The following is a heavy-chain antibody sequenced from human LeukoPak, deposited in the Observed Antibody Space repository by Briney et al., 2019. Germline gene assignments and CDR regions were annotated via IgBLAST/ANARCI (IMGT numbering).Heavy chain of an antibody. V-gene: IGHV3-23*01. D-gene: IGHD6-19*01. Sequence: GGSLRLSCAASGFTFSSYAMSWVRQAPGKGLEWVSAISGSGGSTYYADSVNGRFTISRDNAKNALYLQMNSLRAEDTAVYYCAREAAGYSSGWLDYWGQGTLVTVSS. CDR1: GFTFSSYA. CDR3: AREAAGYSSGWLDY. J-gene: IGHJ4*02. CDR2: ISGSGGST.